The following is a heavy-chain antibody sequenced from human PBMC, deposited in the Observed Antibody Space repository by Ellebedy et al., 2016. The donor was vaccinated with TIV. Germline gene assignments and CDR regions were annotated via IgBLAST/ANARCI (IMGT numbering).Heavy chain of an antibody. CDR3: AIASFNDVGLTDWYFDL. V-gene: IGHV3-53*01. J-gene: IGHJ2*01. Sequence: PGGSLRLSCAASGFTVSSNYMSRVRQAPGKGLEWVSVIYSGGSTYYADSVKGRFTISRDNSKNPRYLQMNRLRAEDTAVYYCAIASFNDVGLTDWYFDLWGRGTLITVSS. D-gene: IGHD2-21*02. CDR2: IYSGGST. CDR1: GFTVSSNY.